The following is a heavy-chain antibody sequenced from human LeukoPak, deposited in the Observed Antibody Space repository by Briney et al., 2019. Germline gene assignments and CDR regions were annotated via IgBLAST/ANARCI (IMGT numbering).Heavy chain of an antibody. Sequence: PSETLSLTCGVSGGSISNTNWWSWVRQPPGQGLEWIGEISLTGLTHYNPSLESRVTVSLDKSKNQLSLNLTSVTAADTAAYYCSRENGAFSPFGYWGQGTLVTVLS. CDR2: ISLTGLT. CDR1: GGSISNTNW. CDR3: SRENGAFSPFGY. V-gene: IGHV4-4*02. D-gene: IGHD2-8*01. J-gene: IGHJ4*02.